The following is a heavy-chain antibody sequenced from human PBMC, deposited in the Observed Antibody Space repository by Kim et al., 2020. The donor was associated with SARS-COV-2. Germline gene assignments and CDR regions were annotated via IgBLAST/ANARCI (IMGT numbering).Heavy chain of an antibody. D-gene: IGHD5-18*01. J-gene: IGHJ4*02. V-gene: IGHV3-7*03. CDR3: AIAGYSYGFGMYY. Sequence: YLDSVKGRFTNSRDNAKNSLYRQMNSLRAEDTAVYYWAIAGYSYGFGMYYWGQGTLVTVSS.